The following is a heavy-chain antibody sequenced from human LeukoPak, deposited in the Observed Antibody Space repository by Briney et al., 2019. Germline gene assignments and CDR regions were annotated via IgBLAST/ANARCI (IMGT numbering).Heavy chain of an antibody. CDR3: ARVPIWFGELSFDY. CDR1: GFTFSSYG. CDR2: IWYDGSDK. Sequence: PGGSLRLSCAASGFTFSSYGMHWVRQAPGKGLEWVAVIWYDGSDKYYADSVKGRFTISRDNPKNTLSLQMNSLRAEDTAVYYCARVPIWFGELSFDYWGQGTLVTVSS. J-gene: IGHJ4*02. D-gene: IGHD3-10*01. V-gene: IGHV3-33*01.